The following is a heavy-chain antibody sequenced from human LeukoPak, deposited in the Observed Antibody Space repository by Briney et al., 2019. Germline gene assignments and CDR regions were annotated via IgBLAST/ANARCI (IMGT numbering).Heavy chain of an antibody. CDR1: GGSISSYY. Sequence: PSETLSLTCTVSGGSISSYYWGWVRQPPGKGLEWIGSIYYSGSTFYNPSLKSRLTISIDRTKPQFSLSLSSVTAADTAIYYCARVYGDYSTVAFWGQGTLVTVPS. CDR3: ARVYGDYSTVAF. CDR2: IYYSGST. D-gene: IGHD2-15*01. J-gene: IGHJ4*02. V-gene: IGHV4-39*07.